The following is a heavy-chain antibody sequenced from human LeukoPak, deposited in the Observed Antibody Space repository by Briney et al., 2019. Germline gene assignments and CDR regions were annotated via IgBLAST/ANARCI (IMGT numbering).Heavy chain of an antibody. Sequence: PGGSLRLSCAASGFTFSSYEMNWVRQAPGKRLEWVSYISSSGSTIYYADSVKGRFTISRDNAKNSLYLQMNSLRAEDTAVYYCVRAAVAFDYWGQGTLVTVSS. D-gene: IGHD6-19*01. CDR1: GFTFSSYE. CDR2: ISSSGSTI. V-gene: IGHV3-48*03. J-gene: IGHJ4*02. CDR3: VRAAVAFDY.